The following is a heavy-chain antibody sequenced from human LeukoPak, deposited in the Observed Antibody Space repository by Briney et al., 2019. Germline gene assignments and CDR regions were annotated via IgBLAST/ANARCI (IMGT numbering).Heavy chain of an antibody. CDR1: GFTFTNYW. V-gene: IGHV3-7*04. CDR2: IKQDGSEK. J-gene: IGHJ4*02. CDR3: VRALGSSSADY. Sequence: GGSLRLSCAASGFTFTNYWMSWVRQAPGKGLEWVANIKQDGSEKYYVDSGEGRFTISRDNAKNSLSLQMNSLRGEDTAVYYCVRALGSSSADYWGQGTLVTVSS. D-gene: IGHD6-6*01.